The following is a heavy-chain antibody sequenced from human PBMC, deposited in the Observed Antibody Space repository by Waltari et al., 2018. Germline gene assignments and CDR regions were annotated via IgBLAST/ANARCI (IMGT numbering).Heavy chain of an antibody. V-gene: IGHV1-2*06. Sequence: QVQLVQSGAEVKKPGASVKVSCKASGYTFTGYYMHWVRQAPGQGLEWMGRINPNSGVPNYEQKFQGRGTMTRDTAISTAYMELSRLRSDDTAVYYCARAYGDYQQAAFDIWGQGTMVTVSS. J-gene: IGHJ3*02. CDR1: GYTFTGYY. CDR2: INPNSGVP. D-gene: IGHD4-17*01. CDR3: ARAYGDYQQAAFDI.